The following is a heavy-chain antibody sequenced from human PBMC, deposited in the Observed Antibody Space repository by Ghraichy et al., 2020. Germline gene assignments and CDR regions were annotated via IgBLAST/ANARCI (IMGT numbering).Heavy chain of an antibody. CDR2: ISGSGGST. V-gene: IGHV3-23*01. Sequence: LSLTCAASGFTFSSYAMSWVRQAPGKGLEWVSAISGSGGSTYYADSVKGRFTISRDNSKNTLYLQMNSLRAEDTAVYYCAKDRSYDFWSGYSSYNWFDPRGQGTLVTVSS. CDR1: GFTFSSYA. J-gene: IGHJ5*02. CDR3: AKDRSYDFWSGYSSYNWFDP. D-gene: IGHD3-3*01.